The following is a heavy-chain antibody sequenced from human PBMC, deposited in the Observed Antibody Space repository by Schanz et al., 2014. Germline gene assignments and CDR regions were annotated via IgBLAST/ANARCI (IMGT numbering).Heavy chain of an antibody. CDR3: AKGMGYCSGGTCYDYYYYGLDV. CDR1: GFTFSSYA. CDR2: LSGSGGST. Sequence: EVQLVESGGGLVQPGGSLRLSCAASGFTFSSYAMSWVRQAPGKGLEWVSALSGSGGSTYYADSVKGRFTISRDNSKNTLYLQMNSLSADDTAVFYCAKGMGYCSGGTCYDYYYYGLDVWGQGTTVTASS. J-gene: IGHJ6*02. V-gene: IGHV3-23*04. D-gene: IGHD2-15*01.